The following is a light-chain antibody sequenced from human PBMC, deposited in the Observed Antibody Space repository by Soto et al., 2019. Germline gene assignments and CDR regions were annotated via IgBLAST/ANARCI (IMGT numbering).Light chain of an antibody. V-gene: IGKV1-5*03. Sequence: DIQMTQSPSTLSASVGDRVTITCRASQSISSWLAWYQQKPGKAPNLLIYKASSLESGVPSRYSGSGSGTEFTLTISSLQPDDFATYYCQQYNRYPFTFGPGTKVDIK. CDR3: QQYNRYPFT. CDR1: QSISSW. J-gene: IGKJ3*01. CDR2: KAS.